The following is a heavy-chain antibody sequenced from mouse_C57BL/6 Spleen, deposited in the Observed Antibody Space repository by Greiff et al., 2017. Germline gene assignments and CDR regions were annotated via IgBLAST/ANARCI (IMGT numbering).Heavy chain of an antibody. CDR2: ISSGSSTI. CDR1: GFTFSDYG. J-gene: IGHJ2*01. CDR3: ATLSGTWFDY. D-gene: IGHD4-1*01. Sequence: EVKLMESGGGLVKPGGSLKLSCAASGFTFSDYGMHWVRQAPEKGLEWVAYISSGSSTIYYADTVKGRFTISRDNAKNTLFLQMTSLRSEDTAMYYCATLSGTWFDYWGQGTTLTVSS. V-gene: IGHV5-17*01.